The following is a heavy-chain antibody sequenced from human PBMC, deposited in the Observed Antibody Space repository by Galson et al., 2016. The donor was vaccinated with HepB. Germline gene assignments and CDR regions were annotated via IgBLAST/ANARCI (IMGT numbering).Heavy chain of an antibody. V-gene: IGHV4-4*02. CDR2: IHHSGSS. CDR1: GDSVISNNW. CDR3: ARLSATYYVDN. Sequence: ETLSLTCAVSGDSVISNNWWSWVRQPPGKGLEWIGEIHHSGSSNYNPSLKSRVTMSVDKSKNQFSLRLTSVTVADAAVYYCARLSATYYVDNWGQGTLVTVSS. J-gene: IGHJ4*02.